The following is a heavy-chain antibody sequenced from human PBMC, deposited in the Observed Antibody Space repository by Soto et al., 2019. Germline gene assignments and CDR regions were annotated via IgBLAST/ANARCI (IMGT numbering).Heavy chain of an antibody. CDR1: GFTFRNHA. Sequence: QVQLVESGGGVVQPGRSLRLSCAASGFTFRNHAMHWVRQAPGKGLEWVGLIWYDGTSKYYADSVKGRFTISRDNSKNTLYLQLNTLKPDDTAVYYCVKERADFVTVPHATSGMDVWGPGTTVTVSS. V-gene: IGHV3-33*06. J-gene: IGHJ6*02. CDR3: VKERADFVTVPHATSGMDV. CDR2: IWYDGTSK. D-gene: IGHD3-3*01.